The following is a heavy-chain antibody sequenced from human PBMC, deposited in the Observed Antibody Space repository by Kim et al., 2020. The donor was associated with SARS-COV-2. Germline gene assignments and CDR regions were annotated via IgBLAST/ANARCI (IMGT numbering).Heavy chain of an antibody. CDR2: ISYDGSNK. Sequence: GGSLRLSCAASGFTFSSYAMHWVRQAPGKGLEWVAVISYDGSNKYYVDSVKGRFTISRDNSKNTLYLQMNSLRAEDTAVYYCARERAVVAGKGGDAFDIWGQGTMVTVSS. CDR1: GFTFSSYA. V-gene: IGHV3-30*04. J-gene: IGHJ3*02. CDR3: ARERAVVAGKGGDAFDI. D-gene: IGHD6-19*01.